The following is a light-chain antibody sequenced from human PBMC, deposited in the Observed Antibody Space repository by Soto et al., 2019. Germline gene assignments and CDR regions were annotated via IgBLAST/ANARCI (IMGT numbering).Light chain of an antibody. V-gene: IGKV2D-29*01. CDR1: QSLLYSNGKTY. Sequence: DIVMTQTPLSLAVTPGQPASISCKSSQSLLYSNGKTYLYWYLQKPGQHPQLLMYEVSNRFSGVPDRFSGSGSGTDFTLKISRVEAEDVGVNYCMQSRQLPYTPGLGTNLVIK. J-gene: IGKJ2*01. CDR2: EVS. CDR3: MQSRQLPYT.